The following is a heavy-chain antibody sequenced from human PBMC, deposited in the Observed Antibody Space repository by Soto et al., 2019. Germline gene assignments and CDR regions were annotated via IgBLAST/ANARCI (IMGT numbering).Heavy chain of an antibody. CDR3: AREETTVTTGWFDP. Sequence: QVQLQESGPGLVKPSQTLSLTCTVSGGSISSGGYYWSWIRQHPGKGLEWIGYIYYGGSTYYNPSLKSRVTISVDTSKNQFSLKLSSVTAADTAVYYCAREETTVTTGWFDPWGQGTLVTVSS. CDR1: GGSISSGGYY. V-gene: IGHV4-31*03. J-gene: IGHJ5*02. CDR2: IYYGGST. D-gene: IGHD4-4*01.